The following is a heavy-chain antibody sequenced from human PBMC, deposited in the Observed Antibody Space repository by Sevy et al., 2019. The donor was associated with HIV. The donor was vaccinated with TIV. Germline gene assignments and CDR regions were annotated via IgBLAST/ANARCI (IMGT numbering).Heavy chain of an antibody. J-gene: IGHJ6*02. CDR1: GFTFSSYA. CDR2: ISGSGGST. CDR3: AKSTYYDFWSGYLYYYYYYGMDV. Sequence: GGSLRLSCAASGFTFSSYAMSWVRQAPGKGLEWVSAISGSGGSTYYADSVKGRFTISRENSKNTLYLQMNSLRAEDTAVYYCAKSTYYDFWSGYLYYYYYYGMDVWGQGTTVTVSS. D-gene: IGHD3-3*01. V-gene: IGHV3-23*01.